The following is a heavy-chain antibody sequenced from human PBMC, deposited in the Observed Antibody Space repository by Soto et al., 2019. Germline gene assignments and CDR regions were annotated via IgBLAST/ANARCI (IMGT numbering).Heavy chain of an antibody. V-gene: IGHV3-30*18. CDR2: ISYDGSNK. Sequence: QVQLVDSGGGVVQPGRSLRLSCAASGFTFSSYGMHWVRQAPGKGLEWVAVISYDGSNKYYADSVKGRFTISRDNSKNTLYLQMNSLRAEDTALYYCAKEPGSVLGWFVWGQGTLVTVSS. D-gene: IGHD3-10*01. J-gene: IGHJ4*02. CDR3: AKEPGSVLGWFV. CDR1: GFTFSSYG.